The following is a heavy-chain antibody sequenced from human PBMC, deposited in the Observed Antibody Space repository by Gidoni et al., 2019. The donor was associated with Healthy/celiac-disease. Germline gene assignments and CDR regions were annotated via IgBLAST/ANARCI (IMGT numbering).Heavy chain of an antibody. Sequence: QVQLQESGPGLVKPSETLSLTCTVSGGSISSYYCRWIRQPPGKGLEWIGYTYDSGSTNYNPSLKSRVTISGDTSKNQFSLKLSSVTAADTAVYYWARAPRIVGATTVDYWGQGTLVTVSA. CDR1: GGSISSYY. CDR2: TYDSGST. J-gene: IGHJ4*02. CDR3: ARAPRIVGATTVDY. V-gene: IGHV4-59*01. D-gene: IGHD1-26*01.